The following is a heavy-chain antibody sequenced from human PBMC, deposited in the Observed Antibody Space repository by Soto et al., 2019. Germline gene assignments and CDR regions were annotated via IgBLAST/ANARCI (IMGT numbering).Heavy chain of an antibody. V-gene: IGHV3-23*01. Sequence: HPGGSLRLSCAASGFTFSSYAMSWVRQAPGKGLEWVSAISGSGGSTYYADSVKGRFTISRDNSKNTLYLQMNSLRAEDTAVYYCAKVVHIAAAGKIHPNYAYWGQGTLVTVSS. J-gene: IGHJ4*02. CDR2: ISGSGGST. CDR1: GFTFSSYA. CDR3: AKVVHIAAAGKIHPNYAY. D-gene: IGHD6-13*01.